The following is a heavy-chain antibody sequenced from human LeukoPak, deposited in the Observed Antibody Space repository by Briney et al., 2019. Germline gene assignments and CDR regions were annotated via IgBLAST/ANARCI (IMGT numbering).Heavy chain of an antibody. CDR3: ATFCSGGDCYSFAP. CDR2: ISSSSSHI. Sequence: PGGSLRLSCAASGFTFSTYSMNWVRQAPGKGLEWVSSISSSSSHIYYADSVKGRFTISRDNSKDTLFLQMDSLRVEDTAVYYCATFCSGGDCYSFAPWGQGTLVTVSS. V-gene: IGHV3-21*04. D-gene: IGHD2-15*01. CDR1: GFTFSTYS. J-gene: IGHJ5*02.